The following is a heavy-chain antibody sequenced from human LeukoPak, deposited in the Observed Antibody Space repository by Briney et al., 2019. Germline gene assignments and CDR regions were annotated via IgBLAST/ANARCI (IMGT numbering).Heavy chain of an antibody. V-gene: IGHV1-18*01. Sequence: GASVKVSCTASGYIFINYGITWVRQAPGQGLEWMGWISPYNGNADYAQKLQGRVTMTTDTSTTTAYMELRSLRSDDTAVYYCARGWLQPYWYFDLWGRGTLVTVSS. J-gene: IGHJ2*01. CDR3: ARGWLQPYWYFDL. CDR2: ISPYNGNA. CDR1: GYIFINYG. D-gene: IGHD5-24*01.